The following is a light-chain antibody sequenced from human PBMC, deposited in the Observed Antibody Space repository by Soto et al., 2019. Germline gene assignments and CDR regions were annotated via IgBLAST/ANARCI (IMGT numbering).Light chain of an antibody. V-gene: IGKV1-33*01. CDR2: DAS. J-gene: IGKJ5*01. CDR1: QNINNY. CDR3: QQYENLPT. Sequence: DIQMTQSPSSLSASVGDRVTITCQASQNINNYLNWYQQKPGRAPKLLIYDASNLEAGVPSRFRGSGSGTDFTFTISRLQPEDIAKYYFQQYENLPTFGQGTRLEIK.